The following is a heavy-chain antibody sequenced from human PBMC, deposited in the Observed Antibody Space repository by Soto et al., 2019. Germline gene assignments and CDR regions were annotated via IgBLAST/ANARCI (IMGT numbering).Heavy chain of an antibody. CDR1: GFTFNNYA. D-gene: IGHD3-10*01. Sequence: EVQLLDSGGGLVQPGGSLRLSCAASGFTFNNYAMTWVRQAPGKGLEWVSAISGGGDTTSYADSVKGRFTVSRDGSKNTLYLQMSSRRAEDTALYYCAKGRFGSGSLPPRVDFWGQGTLVTVSS. J-gene: IGHJ4*02. CDR3: AKGRFGSGSLPPRVDF. CDR2: ISGGGDTT. V-gene: IGHV3-23*01.